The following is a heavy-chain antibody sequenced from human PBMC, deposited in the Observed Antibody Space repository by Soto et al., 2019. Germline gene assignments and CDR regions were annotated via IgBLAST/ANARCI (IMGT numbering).Heavy chain of an antibody. CDR2: ISAYNGNT. Sequence: ASVKVSCKASGYTFTSYGISWVRQAPGQGLEWMGWISAYNGNTNYAQKLQGRVTMTKDTSTNTAYMELSSLRSEDTAVYYCATTWQQLATLRPPDAFDISGQATLVTVPS. CDR3: ATTWQQLATLRPPDAFDI. D-gene: IGHD6-13*01. CDR1: GYTFTSYG. V-gene: IGHV1-18*01. J-gene: IGHJ3*02.